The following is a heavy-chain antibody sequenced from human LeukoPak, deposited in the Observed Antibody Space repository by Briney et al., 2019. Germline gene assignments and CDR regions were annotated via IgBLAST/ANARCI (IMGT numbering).Heavy chain of an antibody. CDR3: AKTLTMILVLRGGFDY. D-gene: IGHD3-22*01. Sequence: GGSLRLSCAASGFPFSSYAMSWVRQAPGKGLEWVSAIGGSGGSTYYADSVKGRFTISRDNSKNTLYLQMNSLRAEDTAVYYCAKTLTMILVLRGGFDYWGQGALVTVSS. CDR1: GFPFSSYA. J-gene: IGHJ4*02. V-gene: IGHV3-23*01. CDR2: IGGSGGST.